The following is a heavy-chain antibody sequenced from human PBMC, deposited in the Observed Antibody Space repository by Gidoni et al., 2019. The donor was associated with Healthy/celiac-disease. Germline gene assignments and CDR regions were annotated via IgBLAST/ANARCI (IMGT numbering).Heavy chain of an antibody. Sequence: QVQQVQSGAALKKRGASGTGSCKASGHTFTSYYTHWLRRAPGQGLEGMGIINPSGGSTSYAQKFQGRVTMTSDTSTSTVYMELSSLRSEDTALYYCARDNIVVVPAATDIYYYYYGMDVWGQGTTVTVSS. CDR1: GHTFTSYY. CDR3: ARDNIVVVPAATDIYYYYYGMDV. CDR2: INPSGGST. J-gene: IGHJ6*02. V-gene: IGHV1-46*03. D-gene: IGHD2-2*01.